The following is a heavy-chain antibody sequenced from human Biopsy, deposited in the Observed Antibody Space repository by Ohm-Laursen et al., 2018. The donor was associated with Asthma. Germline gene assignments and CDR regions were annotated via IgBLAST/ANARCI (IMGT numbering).Heavy chain of an antibody. D-gene: IGHD2-2*01. CDR1: GGTFNTYV. Sequence: SVKVSCKSLGGTFNTYVIGWGRQAPGQGLERMGGINSVFGTTTYPQKFQDRVTITADDSTSTVYMELSSLRSEDTAVYYCARKAGSCISRTCYSLDFWGQGTLVTVSS. CDR3: ARKAGSCISRTCYSLDF. CDR2: INSVFGTT. J-gene: IGHJ4*02. V-gene: IGHV1-69*13.